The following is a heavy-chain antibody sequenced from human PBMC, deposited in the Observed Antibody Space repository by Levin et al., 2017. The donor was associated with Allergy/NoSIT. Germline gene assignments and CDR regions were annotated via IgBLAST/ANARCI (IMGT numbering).Heavy chain of an antibody. J-gene: IGHJ6*03. CDR3: ARFVVTPVSYFYMDV. CDR1: GYTFKNYG. V-gene: IGHV1-18*01. CDR2: ISTHNGNT. Sequence: GESLKISCKASGYTFKNYGISWVRQAPGQGLEWMGWISTHNGNTNYAQSFQGRVTMTTDTSTSTADMELRCLISDDTAVYYCARFVVTPVSYFYMDVWGKGTTVTVSS. D-gene: IGHD2-2*01.